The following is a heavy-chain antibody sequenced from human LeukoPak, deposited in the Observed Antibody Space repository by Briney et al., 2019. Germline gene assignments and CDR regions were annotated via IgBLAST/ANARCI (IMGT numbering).Heavy chain of an antibody. V-gene: IGHV4-61*02. CDR3: ARARKYSSSWRGFDY. J-gene: IGHJ4*02. CDR2: IYTSGST. CDR1: GGSISSGSYY. Sequence: PSETLSLTCTVSGGSISSGSYYCSWIRQPAGKGLEWIGRIYTSGSTNYNPSLKSRVTISVDTSKNQFSLKLSSVTAADTAVYYCARARKYSSSWRGFDYWGQGTLVTVSS. D-gene: IGHD6-13*01.